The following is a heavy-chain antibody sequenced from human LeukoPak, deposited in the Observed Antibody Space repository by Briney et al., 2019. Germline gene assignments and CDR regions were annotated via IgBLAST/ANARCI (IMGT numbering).Heavy chain of an antibody. J-gene: IGHJ5*02. V-gene: IGHV4-4*02. Sequence: SGALSLTCAVSGGSISSSNWWSWVRQPPGKGLEWIGEIYHSGSTNYNPSLKSRVTISVDKSKNQFSLKLSSVTAADTAVYYCARTCSGGSCYMSDPWGQGTLVTVSS. CDR3: ARTCSGGSCYMSDP. D-gene: IGHD2-15*01. CDR2: IYHSGST. CDR1: GGSISSSNW.